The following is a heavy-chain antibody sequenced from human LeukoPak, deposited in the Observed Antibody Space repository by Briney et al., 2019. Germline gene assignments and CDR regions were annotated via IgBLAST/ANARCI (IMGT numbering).Heavy chain of an antibody. CDR3: ARGRTHPYYYGSGSYRWFDP. V-gene: IGHV4-34*01. Sequence: SETLSLTCAVYGGSFSGYYWSWIRQPPGKGLGWIGEINHSGSTNYNPSLKSRVTISVDTSKNQFSLKLSSVTAADTAVYYCARGRTHPYYYGSGSYRWFDPWGQGTLVTVSS. J-gene: IGHJ5*02. CDR2: INHSGST. D-gene: IGHD3-10*01. CDR1: GGSFSGYY.